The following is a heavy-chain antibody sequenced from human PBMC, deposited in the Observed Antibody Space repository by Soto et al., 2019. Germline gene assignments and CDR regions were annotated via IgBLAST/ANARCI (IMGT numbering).Heavy chain of an antibody. V-gene: IGHV3-49*04. CDR2: IRSKAYGGTT. D-gene: IGHD3-22*01. CDR3: TRDRIVVLIGDYYGMDV. Sequence: GSLRLSCTGSGFTSGDYAMSWVRQAPGKGLEWVGFIRSKAYGGTTEYAASVKGRFTISRVDSKSIAYLQMNSLKTEDTAVYYCTRDRIVVLIGDYYGMDVWGQGTTVTVS. CDR1: GFTSGDYA. J-gene: IGHJ6*02.